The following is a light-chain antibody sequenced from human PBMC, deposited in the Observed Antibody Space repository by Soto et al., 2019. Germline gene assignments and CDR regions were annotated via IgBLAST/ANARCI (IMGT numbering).Light chain of an antibody. CDR2: GAS. CDR1: QSVSSSY. CDR3: QQYGRSLT. Sequence: ERALKPAPRTLSLSPREGATLSWRASQSVSSSYLAWYQQKPGQAPRLLIYGASSRATGIPDRFSGSGSGTDFTLTISRLEPEDFAVYYCQQYGRSLTFGGGTKVDIK. J-gene: IGKJ4*01. V-gene: IGKV3-20*01.